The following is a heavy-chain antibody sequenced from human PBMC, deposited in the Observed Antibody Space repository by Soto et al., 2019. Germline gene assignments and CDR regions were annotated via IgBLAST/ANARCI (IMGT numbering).Heavy chain of an antibody. CDR3: ARDHVVRGVINWFDP. Sequence: QVQLQESGPGLVKPSETLSLTCTVSGGSVSSGSYYWSWIRQPPGKGLEWIGYIYYSGSTNYNPSLKSRVTISVYTSKNQFSLKLSSVTAADTALYYCARDHVVRGVINWFDPWGQGTLVTVSS. CDR2: IYYSGST. J-gene: IGHJ5*02. D-gene: IGHD3-10*01. V-gene: IGHV4-61*01. CDR1: GGSVSSGSYY.